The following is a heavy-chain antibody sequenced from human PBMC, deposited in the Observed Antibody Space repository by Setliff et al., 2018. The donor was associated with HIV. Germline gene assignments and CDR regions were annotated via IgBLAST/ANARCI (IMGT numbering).Heavy chain of an antibody. CDR2: VHHSGSS. J-gene: IGHJ1*01. Sequence: SSETLSLTCDVTGYSVSRDSYWGWVRQSPGKGLEWIGNVHHSGSSYYNPSLKSRITISMDTSGNRFSLKMNSASASDTAVYYCVRQWGHGLGHFDFWGQGTLVTV. CDR3: VRQWGHGLGHFDF. V-gene: IGHV4-38-2*01. CDR1: GYSVSRDSY. D-gene: IGHD2-8*01.